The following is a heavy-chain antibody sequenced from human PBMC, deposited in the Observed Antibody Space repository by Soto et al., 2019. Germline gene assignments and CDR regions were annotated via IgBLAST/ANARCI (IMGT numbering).Heavy chain of an antibody. D-gene: IGHD6-13*01. Sequence: NPSETLSLTCTVSGGSISSSSYYWGWIRQPPGKGLEWIGSIYYSGSTYYNPSLKSRVTISVDTPKNQFSLKLSSVTAADTAVYYCARQSIRQQLVQGWFDPWGQGTLVTVSS. V-gene: IGHV4-39*01. CDR3: ARQSIRQQLVQGWFDP. CDR1: GGSISSSSYY. CDR2: IYYSGST. J-gene: IGHJ5*02.